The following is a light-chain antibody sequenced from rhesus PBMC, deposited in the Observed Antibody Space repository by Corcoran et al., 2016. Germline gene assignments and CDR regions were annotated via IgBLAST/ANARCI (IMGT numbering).Light chain of an antibody. CDR3: QQGNSKPLT. CDR1: QGISSF. CDR2: YAD. J-gene: IGKJ4*01. V-gene: IGKV1-32*04. Sequence: DIQMSQSPSSLSASVGDRVTITCRASQGISSFLNWFQQKPGKAPKLLIYYADSLASGVPSRFSGSGSGTGFTHTISSLQPEDFATYYCQQGNSKPLTFGGGTKVEL.